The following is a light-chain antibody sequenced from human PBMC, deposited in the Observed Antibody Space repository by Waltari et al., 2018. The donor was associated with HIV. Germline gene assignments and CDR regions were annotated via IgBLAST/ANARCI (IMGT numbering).Light chain of an antibody. J-gene: IGKJ3*01. CDR2: DAS. CDR3: QQYDNVPRT. Sequence: DIQMTQSPSSLSASIGDRVTITCQASHDISNYLNLYQHKSGKAPKLLIYDASTLQTGVPSRFSGSGSGTDFTFTISSLQPEDVATYYCQQYDNVPRTFGPGTEVDIK. V-gene: IGKV1-33*01. CDR1: HDISNY.